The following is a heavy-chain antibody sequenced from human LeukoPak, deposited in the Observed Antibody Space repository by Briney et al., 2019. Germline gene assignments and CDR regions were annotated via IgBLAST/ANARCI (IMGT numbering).Heavy chain of an antibody. CDR1: GFTFSNAW. J-gene: IGHJ4*02. CDR2: IKSKTDGGTT. Sequence: GGSLRLSCAASGFTFSNAWMSWVRQAPGKGLEWVGRIKSKTDGGTTDYAAPVKGRFTISRDDSKNTLYLQMNSLKTEDTAVYYCTTELATYYYDSSGYPAYGYWGQGTLVTVSS. CDR3: TTELATYYYDSSGYPAYGY. V-gene: IGHV3-15*01. D-gene: IGHD3-22*01.